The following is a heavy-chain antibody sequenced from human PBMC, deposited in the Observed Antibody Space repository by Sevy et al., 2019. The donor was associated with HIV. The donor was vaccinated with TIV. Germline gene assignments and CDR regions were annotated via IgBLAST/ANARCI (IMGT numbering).Heavy chain of an antibody. Sequence: GGSLRLSCAASGFTFSGSVMHWVRQASGKGLELVGRIKSKANSYATAYAAAVNGRFTISRDDVKNTAYLQMNSLKTEDTAVYYCTRLVGVDYYGSGSYGDAFDIWGHGTMVTVSS. CDR1: GFTFSGSV. CDR3: TRLVGVDYYGSGSYGDAFDI. V-gene: IGHV3-73*01. D-gene: IGHD3-10*01. CDR2: IKSKANSYAT. J-gene: IGHJ3*02.